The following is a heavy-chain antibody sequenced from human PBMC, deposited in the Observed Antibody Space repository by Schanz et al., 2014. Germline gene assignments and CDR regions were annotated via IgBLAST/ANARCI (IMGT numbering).Heavy chain of an antibody. J-gene: IGHJ4*02. CDR2: INGYNGHT. CDR3: ARGGYSSGWYDRDIAHFDY. D-gene: IGHD6-19*01. CDR1: GDTFSSYT. V-gene: IGHV1-18*01. Sequence: QVQLVQSGPEVKKPGSSVKVSCQAFGDTFSSYTISWVRQAPGQGLEWMGRINGYNGHTLYAQKFQGRVTMTTDTSTSTSYMELTSLRSDDTAVYYCARGGYSSGWYDRDIAHFDYWGQGTLVTVSS.